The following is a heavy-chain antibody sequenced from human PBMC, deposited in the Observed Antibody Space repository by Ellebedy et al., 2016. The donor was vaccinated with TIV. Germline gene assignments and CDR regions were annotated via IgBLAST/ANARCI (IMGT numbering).Heavy chain of an antibody. Sequence: PGGSLRLSCAASGFTVSSNYMSWVRQAPGKGLEWVSIIYSGGSTYYADSVKGRFTISRDNAKNSLFLQMNSLRAEDTAVYYCARATGDYRYVGGYYFDFWGQGILVTVSS. CDR1: GFTVSSNY. V-gene: IGHV3-66*01. CDR3: ARATGDYRYVGGYYFDF. CDR2: IYSGGST. J-gene: IGHJ4*02. D-gene: IGHD3-16*02.